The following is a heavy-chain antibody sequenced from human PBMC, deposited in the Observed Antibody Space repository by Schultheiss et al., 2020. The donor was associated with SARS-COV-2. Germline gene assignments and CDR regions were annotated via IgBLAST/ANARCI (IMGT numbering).Heavy chain of an antibody. CDR3: ARALGFDY. CDR1: GFTFSDYW. CDR2: INSDGSST. V-gene: IGHV3-74*01. J-gene: IGHJ4*02. D-gene: IGHD3-16*01. Sequence: GESLKISCAASGFTFSDYWMHWVRQAPGKGHVWVSRINSDGSSTSYADSVKGRFTISRDNAKNSLYLQMNSLRAEDTAVYYCARALGFDYWGQGTLVTVSS.